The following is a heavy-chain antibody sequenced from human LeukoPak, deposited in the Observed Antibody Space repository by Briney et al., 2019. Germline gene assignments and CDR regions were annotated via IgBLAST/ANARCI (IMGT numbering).Heavy chain of an antibody. CDR2: ISSSGSTI. V-gene: IGHV3-11*04. D-gene: IGHD4-17*01. CDR1: GFTFNNAW. Sequence: GGSLRLSCAASGFTFNNAWMSWVRQAPGKGLEWVSYISSSGSTIYYADSVKGRCTISRDNAKNSLYLQMNSLRVEDTAVYYCARRPDTVTSDRFDPWGQGTLVTVSS. J-gene: IGHJ5*02. CDR3: ARRPDTVTSDRFDP.